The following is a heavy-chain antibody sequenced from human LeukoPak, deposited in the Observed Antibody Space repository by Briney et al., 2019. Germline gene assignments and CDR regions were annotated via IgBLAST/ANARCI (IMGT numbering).Heavy chain of an antibody. Sequence: PGGSLRLSCAASGFTFSSYEMNWVRQAPGKGLEWVSYISSSGSTIYYADSVKGRFTISRDNAKNSLYLQMNSLRAEDTAVYYCAREEKGDFDYWGQGTLVTVSS. V-gene: IGHV3-48*03. CDR2: ISSSGSTI. D-gene: IGHD3-16*01. CDR1: GFTFSSYE. J-gene: IGHJ4*02. CDR3: AREEKGDFDY.